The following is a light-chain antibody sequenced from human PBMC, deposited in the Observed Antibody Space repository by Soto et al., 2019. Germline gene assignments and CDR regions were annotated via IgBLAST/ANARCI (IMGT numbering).Light chain of an antibody. V-gene: IGKV1-39*01. CDR2: AAS. CDR3: QHSYTVPIA. Sequence: IQMTQSPSSLSASLGDGVTITCRASQDIIRHLNWYQHKTGRAPRXLIYAASTLQSGVPSRFTGSGSGTEFNLTISGLQPEDFATYYCQHSYTVPIAFGQGTRLEIK. CDR1: QDIIRH. J-gene: IGKJ5*01.